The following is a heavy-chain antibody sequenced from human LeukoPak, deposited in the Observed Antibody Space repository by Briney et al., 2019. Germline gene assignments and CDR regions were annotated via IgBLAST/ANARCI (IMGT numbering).Heavy chain of an antibody. CDR1: GGSFSGYC. Sequence: SETLSLTCAVYGGSFSGYCWSWIRQPPGKGLEWIGEINHSGSTNYNPSLKSRVTISVDTSKNQFSLKLSSVTAADTAVYYCARTGSGSSYYMDIWGKGTTVTISS. J-gene: IGHJ6*03. CDR2: INHSGST. D-gene: IGHD3-10*01. V-gene: IGHV4-34*01. CDR3: ARTGSGSSYYMDI.